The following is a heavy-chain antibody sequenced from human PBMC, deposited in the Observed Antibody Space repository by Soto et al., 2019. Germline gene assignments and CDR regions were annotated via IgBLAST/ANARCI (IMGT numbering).Heavy chain of an antibody. D-gene: IGHD1-7*01. Sequence: ASVKVSCKASGYTFIGYYMHWVRQAPGQRLEWMGWISTYNGVTNYAQKFQGRVTMTTDTSTSTAYMEVRGLTSDDTAVYYCARHQTWNYYFFDYWGQGTLVTVSS. J-gene: IGHJ4*02. CDR1: GYTFIGYY. V-gene: IGHV1-18*04. CDR2: ISTYNGVT. CDR3: ARHQTWNYYFFDY.